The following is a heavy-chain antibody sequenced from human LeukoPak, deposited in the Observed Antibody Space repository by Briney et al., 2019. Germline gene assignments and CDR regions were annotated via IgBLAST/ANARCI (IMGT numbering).Heavy chain of an antibody. CDR2: INEDGSEK. Sequence: GGSLRLSCAASGFPFSRFWMNWVRQAPGKGLEWVANINEDGSEKYYVDSVKGRFSISRDNARNSLYLQMSSLRAEDTAVYYCARHLNYYLDYWGQGTLVTVSS. D-gene: IGHD3-10*01. J-gene: IGHJ4*02. CDR3: ARHLNYYLDY. V-gene: IGHV3-7*01. CDR1: GFPFSRFW.